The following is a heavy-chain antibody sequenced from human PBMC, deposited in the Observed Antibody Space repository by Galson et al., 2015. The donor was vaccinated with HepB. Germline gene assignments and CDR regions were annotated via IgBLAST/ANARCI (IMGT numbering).Heavy chain of an antibody. CDR2: ISGSAGST. Sequence: SLRLSCAAYGFTFSDYGMTWVRQAPGKGLEGVSGISGSAGSTYYADSVKGRFTISRDNSKNTLYLQMNSLRAEDTAVYYCAKGLNYYGSGTPFNWFDPWGQGTLVTVSS. CDR1: GFTFSDYG. D-gene: IGHD3-10*01. V-gene: IGHV3-23*01. J-gene: IGHJ5*02. CDR3: AKGLNYYGSGTPFNWFDP.